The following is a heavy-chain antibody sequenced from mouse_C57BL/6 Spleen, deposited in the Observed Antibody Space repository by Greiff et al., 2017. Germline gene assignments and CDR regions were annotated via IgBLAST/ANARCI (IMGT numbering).Heavy chain of an antibody. CDR2: ISYDGSN. CDR3: ARGDDYVWFAY. CDR1: GYSITSGYY. J-gene: IGHJ3*01. D-gene: IGHD2-4*01. V-gene: IGHV3-6*01. Sequence: EVQLQESGPGLVKPSQSLSLTCSVTGYSITSGYYWNWIRQFPGNKLEWMGYISYDGSNNYNPSLKNRISITRDTSKNQFFLKLNSVTTEDTATYYCARGDDYVWFAYWGQGTLVTVSA.